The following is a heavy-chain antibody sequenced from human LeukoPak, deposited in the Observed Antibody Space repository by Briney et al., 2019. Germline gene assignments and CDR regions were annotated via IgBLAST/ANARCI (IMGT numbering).Heavy chain of an antibody. CDR2: IYYTGST. D-gene: IGHD3-3*01. CDR1: GGSINNSSSDY. J-gene: IGHJ3*01. CDR3: ARHLEYTTSGKAFDV. Sequence: PSETLSLTCTVSGGSINNSSSDYWAWIRQPPGKGLEWNGNIYYTGSTYYTSTLKSRVTMSVDTSKNVFSLTLKSLTSADTAVYYCARHLEYTTSGKAFDVWGQGTLVSVSS. V-gene: IGHV4-39*01.